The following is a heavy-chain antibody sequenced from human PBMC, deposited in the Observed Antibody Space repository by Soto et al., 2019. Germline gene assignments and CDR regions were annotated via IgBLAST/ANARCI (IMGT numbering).Heavy chain of an antibody. CDR2: INSDGSST. CDR1: VFTFISYW. Sequence: GGSLRLSCASSVFTFISYWMHWVRQAPGKGLLWVSRINSDGSSTSYADSVKGRFTISRDNAKNTLYLQMSSLRAEDTAVYYCARAGVTTTIRNGLDIWGQGTMVTVSS. J-gene: IGHJ3*02. D-gene: IGHD2-8*01. CDR3: ARAGVTTTIRNGLDI. V-gene: IGHV3-74*01.